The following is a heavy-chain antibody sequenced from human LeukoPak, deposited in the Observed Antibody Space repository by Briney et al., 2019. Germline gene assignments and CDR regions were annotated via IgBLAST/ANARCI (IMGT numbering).Heavy chain of an antibody. CDR1: GFTFSSYA. J-gene: IGHJ4*02. CDR3: ATHPTVQYYYDSSGYSTYFDY. CDR2: ISGSGGST. D-gene: IGHD3-22*01. Sequence: PGGSLRLSCAASGFTFSSYAMSWVRQAPGKGLEWISAISGSGGSTYYADSVKGRFTISRDNSKNTLYLQMNSLRAEDTAVYYCATHPTVQYYYDSSGYSTYFDYWGQGTLVTVSS. V-gene: IGHV3-23*01.